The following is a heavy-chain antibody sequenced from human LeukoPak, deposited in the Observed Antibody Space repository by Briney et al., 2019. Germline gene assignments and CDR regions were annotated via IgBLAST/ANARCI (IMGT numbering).Heavy chain of an antibody. D-gene: IGHD3-22*01. Sequence: PSETLSLSCTVSGGSISSSSYYRGWIRQPPGKGLEWIGSIYYSGSTYYNPSLKSRVTISVDTSKNQFSPKLSSVTATDTAVYYCARQAGQSGYYDSSGYYPVDLWGQGTLVTVSS. CDR2: IYYSGST. CDR1: GGSISSSSYY. J-gene: IGHJ4*02. V-gene: IGHV4-39*01. CDR3: ARQAGQSGYYDSSGYYPVDL.